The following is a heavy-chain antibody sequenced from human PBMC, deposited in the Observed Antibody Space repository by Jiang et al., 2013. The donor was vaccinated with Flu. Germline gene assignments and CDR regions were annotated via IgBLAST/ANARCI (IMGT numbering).Heavy chain of an antibody. CDR2: INHSGST. Sequence: LLKPSETLSLTCAVYGGSFSGYYWSWTRQSPGKGLEWIGEINHSGSTNYNPSLKSRVTLSVDTSKNQFSLRLNSVTAADTAVYYCARVEAAGGLSYWGQGTLVTVSS. D-gene: IGHD6-13*01. CDR3: ARVEAAGGLSY. CDR1: GGSFSGYY. V-gene: IGHV4-34*01. J-gene: IGHJ4*02.